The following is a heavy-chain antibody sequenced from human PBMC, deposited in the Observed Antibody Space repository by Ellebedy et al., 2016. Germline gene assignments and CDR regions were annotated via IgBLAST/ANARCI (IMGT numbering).Heavy chain of an antibody. Sequence: ASVKVSCKASGYTFTSYGISWVRQAPGQGLEWMGWMNPNSGNTGYAQKFQGRVTMTRNTSISTAYMELSSLRSEDTAVYYCARGGYYDSSGYYYFDYWGQGTLVTVSS. CDR3: ARGGYYDSSGYYYFDY. D-gene: IGHD3-22*01. J-gene: IGHJ4*02. CDR1: GYTFTSYG. CDR2: MNPNSGNT. V-gene: IGHV1-8*02.